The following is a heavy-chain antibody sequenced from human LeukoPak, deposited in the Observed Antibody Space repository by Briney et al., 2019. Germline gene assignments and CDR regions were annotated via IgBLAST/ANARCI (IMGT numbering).Heavy chain of an antibody. V-gene: IGHV1-8*01. Sequence: ASVNVSCKASGYTFTSYDINWVRQATGQGLEWMGWINPNSGNTGYAQKFQGRVTMTRNTSISTAYMELSSLRSEDTAVYYCARVRYYYDSSGYYFPDYWGQGTLVTVSS. D-gene: IGHD3-22*01. CDR3: ARVRYYYDSSGYYFPDY. J-gene: IGHJ4*02. CDR2: INPNSGNT. CDR1: GYTFTSYD.